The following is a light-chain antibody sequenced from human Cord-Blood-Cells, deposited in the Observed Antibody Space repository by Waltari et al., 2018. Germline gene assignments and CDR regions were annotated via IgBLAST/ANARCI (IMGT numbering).Light chain of an antibody. V-gene: IGLV2-14*01. CDR3: SSYTSSSVV. CDR1: SSDAGGYNY. Sequence: QSALTQPASVSGSPGQSITLSCTGTSSDAGGYNYVSWYQQHPGKAPKLMIYDVSKRPSGVSNRFSGSKSGNTASLTISGLQAEDEADYYCSSYTSSSVVFGGGTKLTVL. J-gene: IGLJ2*01. CDR2: DVS.